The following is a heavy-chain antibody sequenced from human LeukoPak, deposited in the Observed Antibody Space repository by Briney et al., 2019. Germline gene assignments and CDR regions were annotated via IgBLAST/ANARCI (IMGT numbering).Heavy chain of an antibody. CDR3: AKGYSNYYYYYMDV. CDR1: GFTFDDYA. Sequence: PGGSLRLSCAASGFTFDDYAMHWVRQAPGKGLEWVAFIRYDGSNKYYADSVKGRFTISRDNSKNTLYLQMNSLRAEDTAVYYCAKGYSNYYYYYMDVWGKGTTVTVSS. V-gene: IGHV3-30*02. CDR2: IRYDGSNK. J-gene: IGHJ6*03. D-gene: IGHD4-11*01.